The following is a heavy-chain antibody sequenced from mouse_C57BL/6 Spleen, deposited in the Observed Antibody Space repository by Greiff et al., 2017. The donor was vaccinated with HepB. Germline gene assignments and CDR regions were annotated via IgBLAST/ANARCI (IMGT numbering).Heavy chain of an antibody. CDR2: ISSGSSTL. CDR3: ARNDAWFAY. V-gene: IGHV5-17*01. CDR1: GFTFSDYG. J-gene: IGHJ3*01. Sequence: EVQVVESGGGLVKPGGSLKLSCAASGFTFSDYGMHWVRQAPEKGLEWVAYISSGSSTLYYADTVKGRFTISRDNAKNTLFLQMTSLRSEDTAMYYCARNDAWFAYWGQGTLVTVSA.